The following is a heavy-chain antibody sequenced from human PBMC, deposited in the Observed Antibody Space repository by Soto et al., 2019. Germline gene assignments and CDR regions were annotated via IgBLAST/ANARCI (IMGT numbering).Heavy chain of an antibody. CDR1: GGSFNNNG. J-gene: IGHJ6*02. CDR2: VSPPFRTS. Sequence: QVQLVQSGAEVKKPGASVKVSCMTSGGSFNNNGIGWVRQAPGHGLEWMGGVSPPFRTSNYARKFQGRISITADASTGTVNMELSSLTSEDTAQYYCARVLYYGSGSYSPYGMDVWGQGTTVTVSS. CDR3: ARVLYYGSGSYSPYGMDV. V-gene: IGHV1-69*01. D-gene: IGHD3-10*01.